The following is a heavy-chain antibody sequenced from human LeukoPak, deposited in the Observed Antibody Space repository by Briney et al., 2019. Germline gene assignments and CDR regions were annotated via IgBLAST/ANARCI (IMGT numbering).Heavy chain of an antibody. D-gene: IGHD6-19*01. CDR3: ARPTSGWSALDY. CDR2: IYGGGST. CDR1: GFTVSSNY. J-gene: IGHJ4*02. V-gene: IGHV3-66*02. Sequence: GGSLRLSCAASGFTVSSNYMSWVRQAPGKGLEWVSVIYGGGSTYYADSVKGLFTISRDNSKNTLYLQMNSLRTEDTAVYYCARPTSGWSALDYWGQGTLVTVSS.